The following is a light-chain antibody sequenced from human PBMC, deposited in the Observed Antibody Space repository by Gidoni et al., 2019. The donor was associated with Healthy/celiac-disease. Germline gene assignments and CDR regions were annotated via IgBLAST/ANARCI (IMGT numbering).Light chain of an antibody. Sequence: DIQMTQSPSSLSASVGDRVTITCRASQSISSYLNWYQQKPGKDPKLLIYAASSLQSGVPSRFSGSGSGTDFTLTISSLQPEDFATYYCQQSYSTPPTFGVWTKVEIK. CDR2: AAS. CDR3: QQSYSTPPT. V-gene: IGKV1-39*01. CDR1: QSISSY. J-gene: IGKJ4*01.